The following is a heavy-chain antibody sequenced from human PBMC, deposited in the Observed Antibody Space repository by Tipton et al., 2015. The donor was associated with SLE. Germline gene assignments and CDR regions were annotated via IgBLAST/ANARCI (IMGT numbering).Heavy chain of an antibody. V-gene: IGHV3-7*03. CDR3: VKERRRRITARFDS. Sequence: SLRLSCVGSGFTFSRYWMTWVRQSPGKGLEWVANINQEGSERYYVDSVKGRFTISRDNAKNSLYLQMNSLRAEDTAFYYCVKERRRRITARFDSWGQGTLVTVSS. CDR1: GFTFSRYW. CDR2: INQEGSER. D-gene: IGHD6-6*01. J-gene: IGHJ5*01.